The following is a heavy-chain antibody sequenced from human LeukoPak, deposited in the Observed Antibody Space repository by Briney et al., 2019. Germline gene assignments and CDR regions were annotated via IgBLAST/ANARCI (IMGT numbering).Heavy chain of an antibody. V-gene: IGHV5-51*01. Sequence: KPGESLKISCRASGYIFTNFWIGWVRQVPGRGLEWMGIIYPGDSDTRYSPSFQGQVTISADKSISTAYLQWSSLKASDTAMYYCARRLDYYDSSGYYSGAFDIWGQGTMVTVSS. CDR2: IYPGDSDT. J-gene: IGHJ3*02. D-gene: IGHD3-22*01. CDR3: ARRLDYYDSSGYYSGAFDI. CDR1: GYIFTNFW.